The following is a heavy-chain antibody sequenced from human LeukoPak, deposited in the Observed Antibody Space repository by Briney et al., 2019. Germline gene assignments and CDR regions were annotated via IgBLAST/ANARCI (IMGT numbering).Heavy chain of an antibody. CDR3: ARSAFYGSGSYYSGYYYYYYMDV. V-gene: IGHV1-8*02. D-gene: IGHD3-10*01. CDR2: MNPNSGNT. J-gene: IGHJ6*03. CDR1: GYTFTSYA. Sequence: GASVKVSCKASGYTFTSYAMNWVRQATGQGLEWMGWMNPNSGNTGHAQKFQGRVTMTRNTSISTAYMELSSLRSEDTAVYYCARSAFYGSGSYYSGYYYYYYMDVWGKGTTVTISS.